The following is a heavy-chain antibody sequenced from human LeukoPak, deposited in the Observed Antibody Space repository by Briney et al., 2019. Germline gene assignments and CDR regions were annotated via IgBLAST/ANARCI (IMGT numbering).Heavy chain of an antibody. CDR1: GGTFSSYA. CDR3: AREDIGSYGNFDY. V-gene: IGHV1-69*06. D-gene: IGHD5-18*01. J-gene: IGHJ4*02. CDR2: IIPIFGTA. Sequence: SVKVSCKASGGTFSSYAISWVRQAPGQGLEWMGGIIPIFGTANYAQKFQGRVTTTADKSTSTAYMELSSLRSEDTAVYYCAREDIGSYGNFDYWGQGTLVTVSS.